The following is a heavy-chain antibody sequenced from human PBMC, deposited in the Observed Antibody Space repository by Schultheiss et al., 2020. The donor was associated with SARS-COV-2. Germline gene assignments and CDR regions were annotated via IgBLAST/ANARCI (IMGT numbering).Heavy chain of an antibody. CDR3: ARVGYDSSGYYYFDY. CDR2: ISYDGSNK. D-gene: IGHD3-22*01. Sequence: GGSLRLSCAASGFTFSSYAMHWVRQAPGKGLEWVAVISYDGSNKYYADSVKGRFTISRDNSKNTLYLQMNSLRAEDTAVYYCARVGYDSSGYYYFDYWGQGTLVTVSS. CDR1: GFTFSSYA. J-gene: IGHJ4*02. V-gene: IGHV3-30*07.